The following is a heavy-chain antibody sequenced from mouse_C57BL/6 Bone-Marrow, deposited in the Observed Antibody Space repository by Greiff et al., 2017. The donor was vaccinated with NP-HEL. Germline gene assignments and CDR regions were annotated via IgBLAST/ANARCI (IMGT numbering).Heavy chain of an antibody. V-gene: IGHV5-4*03. CDR3: ARQLRLRFAY. Sequence: DVKLVESGGGLVKPGGSLKLSCAASGFTFSSYAMYWVRQTPEKRLEWVATISDGGSYTYYPDNVKGRFTISRDNAKNNLYLQMSHLKSEDTAMYYCARQLRLRFAYWGQGTLVTVSA. CDR2: ISDGGSYT. J-gene: IGHJ3*01. CDR1: GFTFSSYA. D-gene: IGHD3-2*02.